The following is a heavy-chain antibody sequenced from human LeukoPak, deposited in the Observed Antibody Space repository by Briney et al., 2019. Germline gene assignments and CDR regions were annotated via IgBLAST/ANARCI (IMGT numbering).Heavy chain of an antibody. CDR2: FDPEDGET. J-gene: IGHJ4*02. Sequence: ASVKVSCKVSGYTLTELSMHWVRQAPGKGLEWRGGFDPEDGETIYAQKFQGRVTMTEDTSTDTAYMELSSLRSEDTAVYYCATDVKCSGGSCYRDYWGQGTLVTVSS. V-gene: IGHV1-24*01. CDR1: GYTLTELS. CDR3: ATDVKCSGGSCYRDY. D-gene: IGHD2-15*01.